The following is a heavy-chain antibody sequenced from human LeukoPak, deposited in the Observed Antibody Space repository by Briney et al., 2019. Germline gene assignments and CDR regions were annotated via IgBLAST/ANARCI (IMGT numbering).Heavy chain of an antibody. J-gene: IGHJ3*02. CDR2: ISSSSNII. CDR1: GFTFSSYS. CDR3: ARAKRNGFDI. Sequence: GGSLRLSCAASGFTFSSYSMNWVRQAPGKGLEGVSYISSSSNIINYADSVKGRFTISRDNAKNSLYLQMNSLRAEDTAVYYCARAKRNGFDIWGKGTMVTVSS. V-gene: IGHV3-48*01.